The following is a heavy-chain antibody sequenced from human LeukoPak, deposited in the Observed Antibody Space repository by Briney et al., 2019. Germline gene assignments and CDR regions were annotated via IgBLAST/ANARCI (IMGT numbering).Heavy chain of an antibody. D-gene: IGHD1-26*01. V-gene: IGHV3-23*01. Sequence: GGSLRLSCAASGFTFSSYAMSWVRLAPGKGLEWVSAISGSGGSTYYADSVKGRFTISRDNSKNKLYLQMNSLRAEDTAVYYCAKVYRAGELLGLDYWGQGTLVTVSS. CDR1: GFTFSSYA. J-gene: IGHJ4*02. CDR2: ISGSGGST. CDR3: AKVYRAGELLGLDY.